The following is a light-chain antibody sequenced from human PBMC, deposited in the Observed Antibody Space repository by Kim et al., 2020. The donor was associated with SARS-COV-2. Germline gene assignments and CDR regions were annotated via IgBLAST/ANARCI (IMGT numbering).Light chain of an antibody. Sequence: EIVMTQSPATLSVSPGERATLSCRASQSVNSNLAWYQQKPGQAPRLLIYGISSRATGISARFSGSGSGTDFALTITSLQSEDSAVYYCQQYNDWPLTFGGGTKMDIK. V-gene: IGKV3D-15*01. J-gene: IGKJ4*01. CDR2: GIS. CDR3: QQYNDWPLT. CDR1: QSVNSN.